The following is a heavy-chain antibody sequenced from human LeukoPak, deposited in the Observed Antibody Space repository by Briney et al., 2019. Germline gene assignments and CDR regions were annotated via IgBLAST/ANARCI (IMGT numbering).Heavy chain of an antibody. CDR1: GYTFTGYY. CDR2: INPNSGGT. V-gene: IGHV1-2*02. J-gene: IGHJ5*02. Sequence: GASVKVSCKASGYTFTGYYMHWVRQAPGQGLEWMGWINPNSGGTNYAQKFQGRVTMTRDTSISTAYMELSRLRSDDTAVYYCALADDFWSGSWFDPWGQGTLVTVSS. CDR3: ALADDFWSGSWFDP. D-gene: IGHD3-3*01.